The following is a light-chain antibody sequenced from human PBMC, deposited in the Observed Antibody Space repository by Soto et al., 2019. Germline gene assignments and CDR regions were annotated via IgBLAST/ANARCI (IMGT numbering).Light chain of an antibody. CDR1: SSNIGAGYD. Sequence: QSVLTQPPSVSGAPGQRVTISCTGSSSNIGAGYDVQWYQQLPGTAPKLLIYGNNQRPSGVPDRLSGSKSGTSASLAITGLQAEDEADYYCQSYDSSLSGSDVFGTGTKLTVL. CDR3: QSYDSSLSGSDV. V-gene: IGLV1-40*01. J-gene: IGLJ1*01. CDR2: GNN.